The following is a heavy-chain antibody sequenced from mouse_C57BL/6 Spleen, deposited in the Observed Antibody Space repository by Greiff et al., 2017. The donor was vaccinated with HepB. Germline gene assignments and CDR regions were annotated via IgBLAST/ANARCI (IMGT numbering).Heavy chain of an antibody. CDR1: GFSLTSYG. CDR3: ARNSPLYDYDLYYFDY. D-gene: IGHD2-4*01. V-gene: IGHV2-2*01. CDR2: IWSGGST. Sequence: VQVVESGPGLVQPSQSLSITCTVSGFSLTSYGVHWVRQSPGKGLEWLGVIWSGGSTDYNAAFISRLSISKDNSKSQVFFKMNSLQADDTAIYYCARNSPLYDYDLYYFDYWGQGTTLTVSS. J-gene: IGHJ2*01.